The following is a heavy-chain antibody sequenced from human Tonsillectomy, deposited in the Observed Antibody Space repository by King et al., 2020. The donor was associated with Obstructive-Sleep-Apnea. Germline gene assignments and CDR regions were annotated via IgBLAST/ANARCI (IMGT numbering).Heavy chain of an antibody. CDR3: ARRRAYCGGDCYSSEDAFDI. V-gene: IGHV5-51*01. J-gene: IGHJ3*02. Sequence: VQLVESGAEVKKPGESLKISCKGSGYSFTSYWIGWVRQMPGKGLEWMGIIYPGDSDTRYSSSFQGQFTISADKSFSTAYLQWRSLKASDTAMYYCARRRAYCGGDCYSSEDAFDIWGQGTMVTVSS. D-gene: IGHD2-21*02. CDR1: GYSFTSYW. CDR2: IYPGDSDT.